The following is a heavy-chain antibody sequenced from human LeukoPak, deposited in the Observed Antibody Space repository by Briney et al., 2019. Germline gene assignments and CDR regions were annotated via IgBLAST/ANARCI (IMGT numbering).Heavy chain of an antibody. CDR3: ARDRGKWLQTDY. D-gene: IGHD5-24*01. J-gene: IGHJ4*02. V-gene: IGHV4-34*01. CDR2: INHSGST. CDR1: GGSFSGYY. Sequence: SETLSLTCAVYGGSFSGYYWSWIRQPPGKGLEWIGEINHSGSTNYNPSLKSRVTISVDTSKNQFSLKLSSVTAADTAVYYCARDRGKWLQTDYWGQGTLVTVSS.